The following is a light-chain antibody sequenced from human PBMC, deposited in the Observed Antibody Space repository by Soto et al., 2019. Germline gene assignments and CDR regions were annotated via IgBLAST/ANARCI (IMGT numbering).Light chain of an antibody. CDR3: SAYAGSRNV. J-gene: IGLJ1*01. CDR2: EVN. CDR1: SSDVGGYNY. Sequence: QSALTQPPSASGSPGQSVAISCTGTSSDVGGYNYVSWYKQHPGKAPKLMIYEVNHRPSGVPDRVSGSKSGNTASLTVYGHQAADQANYLCSAYAGSRNVFETGTKLTVL. V-gene: IGLV2-8*01.